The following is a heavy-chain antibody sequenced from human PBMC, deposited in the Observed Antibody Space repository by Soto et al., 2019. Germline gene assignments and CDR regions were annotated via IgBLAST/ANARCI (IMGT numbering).Heavy chain of an antibody. CDR3: AKESIQLWLRDDNYYMDV. Sequence: GGSLRLSCAASGFTFSSYAMSWVRQAPGKGLEWVSAISGSGGSTYYADSVKGRFTISRDNSKNTLYLQMNSLRAEDTAVYYCAKESIQLWLRDDNYYMDVWGKGTTVTVSS. V-gene: IGHV3-23*01. D-gene: IGHD5-18*01. CDR1: GFTFSSYA. J-gene: IGHJ6*03. CDR2: ISGSGGST.